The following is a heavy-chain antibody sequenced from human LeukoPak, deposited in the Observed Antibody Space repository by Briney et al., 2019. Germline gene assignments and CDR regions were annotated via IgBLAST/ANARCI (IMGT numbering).Heavy chain of an antibody. D-gene: IGHD6-19*01. CDR3: VAAALAVDS. CDR1: GGSISSSSYY. J-gene: IGHJ4*02. Sequence: SETLSLTCTVSGGSISSSSYYWGWIRQPPGKGLEWIGTIYYSGTTYYNPSLKSRVTISVDKSKNLFSLNLRSVTAADTAVYYCVAAALAVDSWGQGTLVTVSS. CDR2: IYYSGTT. V-gene: IGHV4-39*07.